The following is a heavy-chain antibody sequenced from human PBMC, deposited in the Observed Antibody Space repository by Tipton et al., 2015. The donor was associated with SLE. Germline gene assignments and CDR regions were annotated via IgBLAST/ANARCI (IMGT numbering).Heavy chain of an antibody. D-gene: IGHD3-3*01. CDR3: ARLAMSEKYDDS. V-gene: IGHV4-4*02. J-gene: IGHJ4*02. CDR1: DASISSISW. CDR2: IYYSGST. Sequence: GLVKPSGTLSLTCAVSDASISSISWWTWVRQPPGKGLEWIGSIYYSGSTHYNPSLASRLTISGDTSKNHFSLDLTSVTATDTAVYFCARLAMSEKYDDSWGQGTLVTVSS.